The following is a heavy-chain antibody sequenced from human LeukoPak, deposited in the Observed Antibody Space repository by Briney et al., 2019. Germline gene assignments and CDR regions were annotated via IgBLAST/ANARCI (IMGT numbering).Heavy chain of an antibody. V-gene: IGHV3-53*01. Sequence: PGGSLRLACAASGFTVSSNYMSWVRQAPGKGLEWVSAIYSGGSTYYADSVKGRFTISRDNSKNTLYLQMNSLRAEDTAVYYCARDEYYDSSGYYYYGMDVWGQGTTVTVSS. CDR3: ARDEYYDSSGYYYYGMDV. CDR2: IYSGGST. CDR1: GFTVSSNY. J-gene: IGHJ6*02. D-gene: IGHD3-22*01.